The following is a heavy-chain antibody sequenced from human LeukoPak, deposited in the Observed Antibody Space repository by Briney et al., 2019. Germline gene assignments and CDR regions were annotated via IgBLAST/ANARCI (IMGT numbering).Heavy chain of an antibody. D-gene: IGHD2-8*01. J-gene: IGHJ5*01. CDR3: ARANWFDY. V-gene: IGHV3-48*03. Sequence: GGSLRLSCAASGFTFRSHEMNWVRQAPWKGLEWVSYISSSGGTIYYADSVKGRFTISRDNAKNSLYLQMNSLRAEDTAVYYCARANWFDYWGQGSLVTVSS. CDR2: ISSSGGTI. CDR1: GFTFRSHE.